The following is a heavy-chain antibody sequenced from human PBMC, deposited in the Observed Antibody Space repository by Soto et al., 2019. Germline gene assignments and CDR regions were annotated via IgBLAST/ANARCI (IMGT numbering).Heavy chain of an antibody. V-gene: IGHV3-30-3*01. CDR1: GFTFSSYA. D-gene: IGHD5-18*01. Sequence: GGSLRLSCAASGFTFSSYAMHWVRQAPGKGLEWVAVISYDGSNKYYADSVKGRFTISRDNSKNTLYLQMNSLRAEDTAVYYCARLLGQTSDGDYLGYSYGETDFDYWGQGTLVTVSS. CDR3: ARLLGQTSDGDYLGYSYGETDFDY. J-gene: IGHJ4*02. CDR2: ISYDGSNK.